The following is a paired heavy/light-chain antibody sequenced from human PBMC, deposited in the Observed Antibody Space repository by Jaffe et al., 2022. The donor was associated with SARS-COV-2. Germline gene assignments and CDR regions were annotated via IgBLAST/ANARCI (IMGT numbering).Heavy chain of an antibody. CDR3: ARAGHDSGGYEAHFDY. Sequence: QVQLVESGGGLVKPGGSLRLSCAASGFTFSDYYMNWIRQAPGKGLEWVSYIRGSSSNIHYADSVKGRFTISRDNAKNSLYLQMNSLSAEDTAVYYCARAGHDSGGYEAHFDYWGQGTLVTVSS. J-gene: IGHJ4*02. D-gene: IGHD3-22*01. CDR2: IRGSSSNI. V-gene: IGHV3-11*06. CDR1: GFTFSDYY.
Light chain of an antibody. CDR2: EVS. CDR3: CSYAGSSTFVV. J-gene: IGLJ2*01. CDR1: SSDVGSYNR. V-gene: IGLV2-23*02. Sequence: QSALTQPASVSGSPGQSITISCTGTSSDVGSYNRVSWYQQHPGKAPKVMIYEVSKRPSGVSNRFSGSKSGNTASLTISGLQAEDEADYYCCSYAGSSTFVVFGGGTKLTVL.